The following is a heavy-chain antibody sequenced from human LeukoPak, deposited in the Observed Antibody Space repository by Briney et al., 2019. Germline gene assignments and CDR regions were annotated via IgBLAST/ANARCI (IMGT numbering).Heavy chain of an antibody. J-gene: IGHJ4*02. V-gene: IGHV4-30-2*01. CDR2: IYHSGST. CDR3: ARGNIVVPAAILGYFDY. Sequence: SSETLSLTCTVSGGSISSGGYYWSWTRQPPGKGLEWIGYIYHSGSTYYNPSLKSRVTISVDRSKNQFSLKLSSVTAADTAVYYCARGNIVVPAAILGYFDYWGQGTLVTVSS. CDR1: GGSISSGGYY. D-gene: IGHD2-2*02.